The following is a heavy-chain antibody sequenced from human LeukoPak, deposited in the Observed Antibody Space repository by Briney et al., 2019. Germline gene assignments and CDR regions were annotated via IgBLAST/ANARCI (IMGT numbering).Heavy chain of an antibody. CDR1: GLTVSDNY. D-gene: IGHD2-2*01. V-gene: IGHV3-53*01. J-gene: IGHJ4*02. CDR3: ARGSSSRKYCTSTGCYRSSDY. Sequence: PGGSLRLSCAASGLTVSDNYMTWVRQAPGKGLEWVSIIFSDGSTYYAASVKGRFTISRDISKNTLYLQVYSLRAEDTAVYYCARGSSSRKYCTSTGCYRSSDYWGQGTLVTVSS. CDR2: IFSDGST.